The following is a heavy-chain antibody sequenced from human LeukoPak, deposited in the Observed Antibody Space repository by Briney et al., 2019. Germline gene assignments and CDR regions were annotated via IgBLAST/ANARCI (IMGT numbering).Heavy chain of an antibody. V-gene: IGHV4-61*01. CDR2: IYYSGST. J-gene: IGHJ4*02. Sequence: SETLSLTCTVSGGSVSSGSYYWSWIRQPPGKGLEWIGYIYYSGSTNYNPSLKSRVTISVDTSKNQFSLKLSSVTAADTAVYYCARARGYRGYDHLHFDYWGQGTLVTVSS. D-gene: IGHD5-12*01. CDR3: ARARGYRGYDHLHFDY. CDR1: GGSVSSGSYY.